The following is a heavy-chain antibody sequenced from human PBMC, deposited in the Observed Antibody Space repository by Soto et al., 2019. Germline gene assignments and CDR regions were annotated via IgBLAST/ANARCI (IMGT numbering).Heavy chain of an antibody. CDR2: ISAYNGNT. J-gene: IGHJ6*03. CDR3: ARIVVVEEAGSYYYYYMDV. D-gene: IGHD2-15*01. CDR1: GYTFTSYG. Sequence: ASVKVSCKASGYTFTSYGISWVRQAPGQGLEWMGWISAYNGNTNYAQKLQGRVTMTTDTSTSTAYMELRSLRSDDTAVYYCARIVVVEEAGSYYYYYMDVWGKGTTVTVSS. V-gene: IGHV1-18*01.